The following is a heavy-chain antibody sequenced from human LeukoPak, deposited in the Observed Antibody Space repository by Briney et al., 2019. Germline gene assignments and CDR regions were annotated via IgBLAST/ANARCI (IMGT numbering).Heavy chain of an antibody. CDR1: GGSFSGYY. Sequence: SETLSLTCAVYGGSFSGYYWSWIRQPPGKGLEWIGEINHSGSTNYNPSLKSRVTISVDTSKNQFSLKLSSVTAADTAVYYCARDTYSSSSDLFDYWGQGTLVTVSS. CDR2: INHSGST. V-gene: IGHV4-34*01. J-gene: IGHJ4*02. D-gene: IGHD6-13*01. CDR3: ARDTYSSSSDLFDY.